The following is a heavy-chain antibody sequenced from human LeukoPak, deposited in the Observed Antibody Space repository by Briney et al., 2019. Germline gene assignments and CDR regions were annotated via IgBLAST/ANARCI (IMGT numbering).Heavy chain of an antibody. J-gene: IGHJ4*02. Sequence: ASVKVSCKASGYTFTSYYMHWVRQAPGQGLEWMGIINPSGGSTSYAQKFQGRVTMTRDMSTSTVYMELSSLRSEDTAVYYCARDYMVRTMRSLFDYWGQGTLVTVSS. CDR3: ARDYMVRTMRSLFDY. CDR1: GYTFTSYY. D-gene: IGHD3-10*01. CDR2: INPSGGST. V-gene: IGHV1-46*01.